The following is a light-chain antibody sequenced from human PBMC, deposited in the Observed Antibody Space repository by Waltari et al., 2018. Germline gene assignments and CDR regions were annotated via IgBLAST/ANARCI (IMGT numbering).Light chain of an antibody. CDR2: GQN. Sequence: SSELTQDPAVSVALGQTVKITCQGDSLRNYFAAWVQQKPGQAPLLVVQGQNKRTSGIQARFSVSTSGNLATLTITGAQAEDEADYSCDSRDSSGNSVFGTGTKVTVL. J-gene: IGLJ1*01. CDR3: DSRDSSGNSV. CDR1: SLRNYF. V-gene: IGLV3-19*01.